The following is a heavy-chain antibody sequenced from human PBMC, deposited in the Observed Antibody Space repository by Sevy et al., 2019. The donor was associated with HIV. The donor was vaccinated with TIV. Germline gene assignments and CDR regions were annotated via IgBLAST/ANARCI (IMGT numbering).Heavy chain of an antibody. D-gene: IGHD3-9*01. Sequence: GGSLRLSCAASGFTFSSYGMHWVRQAPGKGLEWVAVISYDGSNKYYADSVKGRFTISRDNSKNTLYLQMNSLRAEDTAVYYCAKGRITIFCPFDYWGQGTMVTVSS. J-gene: IGHJ4*02. CDR1: GFTFSSYG. V-gene: IGHV3-30*18. CDR2: ISYDGSNK. CDR3: AKGRITIFCPFDY.